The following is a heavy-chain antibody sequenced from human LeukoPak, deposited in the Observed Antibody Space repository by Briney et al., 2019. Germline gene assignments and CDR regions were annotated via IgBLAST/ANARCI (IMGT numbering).Heavy chain of an antibody. CDR2: IKSKTDGGTT. CDR1: GFTFSNAW. J-gene: IGHJ6*02. Sequence: PGGSLRLSCAASGFTFSNAWMSWVRQAPGKGLEWVGRIKSKTDGGTTDYAAPVKGRFTISRDDSKNTLYLQMNSLKTEDTAVYYCTTDPDNPDLRFSALVLGPHYYYGMDVWGQGTTVTVSS. CDR3: TTDPDNPDLRFSALVLGPHYYYGMDV. D-gene: IGHD3-3*01. V-gene: IGHV3-15*01.